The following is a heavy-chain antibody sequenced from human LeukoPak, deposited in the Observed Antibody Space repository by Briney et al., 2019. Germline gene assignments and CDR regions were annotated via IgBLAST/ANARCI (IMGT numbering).Heavy chain of an antibody. CDR2: IIPIFGTA. Sequence: ASVKVSCKASGGTFSSYAISWVRQAPGQGLEWMGGIIPIFGTANYAQKFQGRVTITTDESTSTAYMELSSLRSDDTAVYYCARDPEIVGAGDAFDIWGQGTMVTVSS. CDR1: GGTFSSYA. D-gene: IGHD1-26*01. J-gene: IGHJ3*02. CDR3: ARDPEIVGAGDAFDI. V-gene: IGHV1-69*05.